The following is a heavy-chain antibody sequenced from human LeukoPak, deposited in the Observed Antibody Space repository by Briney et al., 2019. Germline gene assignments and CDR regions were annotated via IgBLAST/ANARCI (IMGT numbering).Heavy chain of an antibody. CDR1: GGTFSSYA. V-gene: IGHV1-18*01. CDR3: ARERVVAGNSFDP. J-gene: IGHJ5*02. Sequence: ASVKVSCKASGGTFSSYAISWVRQAPGQGLEWMGWISAYSGNTNYAQKFQGRVTMTTDTSTSTAYMDLKSLRSDDTAVYYCARERVVAGNSFDPWGQGTLVTVSS. CDR2: ISAYSGNT. D-gene: IGHD2-15*01.